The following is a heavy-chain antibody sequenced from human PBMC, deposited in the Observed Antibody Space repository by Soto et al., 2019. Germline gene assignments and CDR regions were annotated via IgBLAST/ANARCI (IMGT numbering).Heavy chain of an antibody. V-gene: IGHV3-23*01. Sequence: GGSLRLSCAASGFTFSTYAMTWVRQAPGKGLEWVSAIGNSGDSTYYADSVKGRFTISRDNSKNTLYLQMNSLRADDTALYYCAKDSPTTGWPQGYFDYWGQGTLVTVS. J-gene: IGHJ4*02. CDR1: GFTFSTYA. D-gene: IGHD6-19*01. CDR3: AKDSPTTGWPQGYFDY. CDR2: IGNSGDST.